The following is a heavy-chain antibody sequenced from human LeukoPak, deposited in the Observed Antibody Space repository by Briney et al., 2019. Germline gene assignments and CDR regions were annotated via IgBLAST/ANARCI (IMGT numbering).Heavy chain of an antibody. CDR3: ARDGDSVLLWFGELFDAFDI. D-gene: IGHD3-10*01. CDR1: GYTFTSYG. J-gene: IGHJ3*02. V-gene: IGHV1-18*04. CDR2: ISAYNGNT. Sequence: ASVKASCKASGYTFTSYGISWVRQAPGQGLEWMGWISAYNGNTNYAQKLQGRVTMTTDTSTSTAYMELRSLRSDDTAVYYCARDGDSVLLWFGELFDAFDIWGQGTMVTVSS.